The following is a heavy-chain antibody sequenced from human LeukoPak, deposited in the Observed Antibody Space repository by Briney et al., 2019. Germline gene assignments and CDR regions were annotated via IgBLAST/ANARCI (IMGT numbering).Heavy chain of an antibody. CDR1: GYTFIRYD. CDR3: ARVVTIFGVAVFDY. CDR2: MNPSSGNT. D-gene: IGHD3-3*01. V-gene: IGHV1-8*01. Sequence: ASVKVPCKASGYTFIRYDIDWVRQATGQGLEWMGWMNPSSGNTGSAQKFQGRVTMTRNTSINTAYMELSSLRSEDTAMYYCARVVTIFGVAVFDYRGQGTLITVSS. J-gene: IGHJ4*02.